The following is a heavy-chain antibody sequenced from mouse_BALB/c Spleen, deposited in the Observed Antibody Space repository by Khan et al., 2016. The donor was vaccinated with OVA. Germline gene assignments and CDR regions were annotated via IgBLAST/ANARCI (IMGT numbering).Heavy chain of an antibody. J-gene: IGHJ4*01. CDR1: GYTFTAYD. CDR3: AREGLRWVAMDY. CDR2: IYPGDDST. V-gene: IGHV1S56*01. D-gene: IGHD2-4*01. Sequence: QVQLQQSGPELVKPGASVKISCKASGYTFTAYDINWVRQRPGQGLEWIGWIYPGDDSTEYNEKFRGKATLTADKSSNTAYMQLSSLTSEKAAAYYCAREGLRWVAMDYWGQGTSVSVSS.